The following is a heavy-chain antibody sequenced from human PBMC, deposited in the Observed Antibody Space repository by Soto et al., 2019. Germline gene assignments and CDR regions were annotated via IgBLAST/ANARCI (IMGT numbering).Heavy chain of an antibody. V-gene: IGHV4-34*01. CDR3: ARDSVVRGVSRYYYGMDV. D-gene: IGHD3-10*01. Sequence: SETLSLTSAGYGGFFSDYYWTWIRQPPGKGLEWIGEINHSGRTNYNPPLKSRVTISVDTSKNQVSLKLTSVTAADTAVYFCARDSVVRGVSRYYYGMDVWGQG. CDR1: GGFFSDYY. CDR2: INHSGRT. J-gene: IGHJ6*02.